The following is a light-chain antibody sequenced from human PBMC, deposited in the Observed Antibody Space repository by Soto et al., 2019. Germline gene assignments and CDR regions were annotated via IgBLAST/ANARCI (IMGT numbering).Light chain of an antibody. CDR1: QGIAPN. V-gene: IGKV1-27*01. Sequence: DVQMTQSPSSLSAFVGDRVTITCRASQGIAPNLAWFQQKPGKVPKILIYATSTLQSGVPSRFSGSGSGTDFTLTINSLQPEDVGTYYCQKYSSAPLTFGGGTKVEIK. CDR3: QKYSSAPLT. CDR2: ATS. J-gene: IGKJ4*01.